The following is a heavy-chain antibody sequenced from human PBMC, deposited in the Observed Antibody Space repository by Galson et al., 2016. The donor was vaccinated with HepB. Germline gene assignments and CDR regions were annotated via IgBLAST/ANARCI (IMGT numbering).Heavy chain of an antibody. Sequence: SLRLSCAASGFSFSYHVMNWVRQAPGKGLEWVSYISDSGIYYEDSVRGRFTISRDNAKETLYLQMESLRDEDTALSFCARGGLRYWLDLWGQGTQVTVSS. V-gene: IGHV3-48*02. D-gene: IGHD3-9*01. CDR1: GFSFSYHV. J-gene: IGHJ4*02. CDR2: ISDSGI. CDR3: ARGGLRYWLDL.